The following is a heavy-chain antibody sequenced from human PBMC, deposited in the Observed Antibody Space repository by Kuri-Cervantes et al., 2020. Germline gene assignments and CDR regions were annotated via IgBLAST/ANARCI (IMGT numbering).Heavy chain of an antibody. CDR2: ISSGDSDT. D-gene: IGHD1-14*01. J-gene: IGHJ3*02. V-gene: IGHV5-51*01. CDR1: GYSFTGYC. CDR3: ARPSMSVDRNDAFDI. Sequence: GESLKISCKGSGYSFTGYCIGWVRQMPGKGLEWMGIISSGDSDTRYTPSFQGQVTISADNSSSTAYLQWSSLKASDTAMYYCARPSMSVDRNDAFDIWGQGTMVTVSS.